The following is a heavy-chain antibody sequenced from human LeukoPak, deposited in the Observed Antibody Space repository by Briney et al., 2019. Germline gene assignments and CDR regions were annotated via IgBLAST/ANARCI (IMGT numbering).Heavy chain of an antibody. J-gene: IGHJ5*02. CDR1: GLTFSNYG. CDR3: AKDLVWGCFDP. V-gene: IGHV3-23*01. D-gene: IGHD3-16*01. Sequence: GGSLRLSCAASGLTFSNYGMNWVRQAPGKGLEWVSGISGSGGNTYYADCVKGRFTISRDNSKNTLYLQMNSLRAEDTAVYYCAKDLVWGCFDPWGQGTLVTVSS. CDR2: ISGSGGNT.